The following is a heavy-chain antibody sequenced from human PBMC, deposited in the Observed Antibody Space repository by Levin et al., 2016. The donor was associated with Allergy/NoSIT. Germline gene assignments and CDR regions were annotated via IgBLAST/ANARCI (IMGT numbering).Heavy chain of an antibody. CDR3: ARVPYRCVYYYGSGSYCPPHFDY. D-gene: IGHD3-10*01. J-gene: IGHJ4*02. V-gene: IGHV4-39*07. CDR1: GGSISSSSYY. Sequence: SETLSLTCTVSGGSISSSSYYWGWIRQPPGKGLEWIGSIYYSGSTYYNPSLKSRVTISVDTSKNQFSLKLSSVTAADTAVYYCARVPYRCVYYYGSGSYCPPHFDYWGQGTLVTVSS. CDR2: IYYSGST.